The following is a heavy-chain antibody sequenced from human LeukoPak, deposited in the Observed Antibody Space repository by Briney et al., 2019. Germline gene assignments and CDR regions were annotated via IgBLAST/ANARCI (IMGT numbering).Heavy chain of an antibody. D-gene: IGHD6-19*01. CDR3: ARNRGWYATDV. Sequence: SETLSLTCTVSGGSISSYYWSWIRQPPGKELEWIGYIHYSGSTNYNPSLKSRVTMSVDTSKDQFSLKLTSVTAADTAVYYCARNRGWYATDVWGQGAAVTVSS. V-gene: IGHV4-59*01. J-gene: IGHJ6*02. CDR2: IHYSGST. CDR1: GGSISSYY.